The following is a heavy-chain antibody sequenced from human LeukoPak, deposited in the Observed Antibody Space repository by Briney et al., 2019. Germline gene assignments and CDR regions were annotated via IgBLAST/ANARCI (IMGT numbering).Heavy chain of an antibody. D-gene: IGHD6-13*01. CDR3: AAGIVAAGTFAFDI. CDR1: GYIFTSYE. Sequence: ASVKVSCKGSGYIFTSYEINWVRQAPGQGLEWMGWMNPNSGNTAYEQKSQGRVSMTRNTSINTAYMELSSLRSEDTAMYYCAAGIVAAGTFAFDIWGQGTMVTVSS. V-gene: IGHV1-8*01. J-gene: IGHJ3*02. CDR2: MNPNSGNT.